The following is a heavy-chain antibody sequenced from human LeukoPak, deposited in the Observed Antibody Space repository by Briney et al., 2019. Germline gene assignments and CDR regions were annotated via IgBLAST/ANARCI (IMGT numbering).Heavy chain of an antibody. CDR3: AKDIGTTAARQGFDY. D-gene: IGHD6-6*01. J-gene: IGHJ4*02. Sequence: RAGGSLRLSCVVSGFPFSGNAMSWVRQAPGKGLEWVSTISGGGGGKYYADSVKGRFTISRDNSKDTLYVQMNSLRVEDTAVYYCAKDIGTTAARQGFDYWGQGTLVTVSS. CDR2: ISGGGGGK. CDR1: GFPFSGNA. V-gene: IGHV3-23*01.